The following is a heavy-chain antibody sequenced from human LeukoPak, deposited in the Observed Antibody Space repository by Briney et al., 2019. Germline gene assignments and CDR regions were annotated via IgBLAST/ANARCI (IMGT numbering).Heavy chain of an antibody. CDR1: GFTFSIGW. Sequence: GGSLRLSCAASGFTFSIGWMSWVRQAPGKGLEWVGRIKNKADGGTTDLAAPVKGRFTISRDDSKSTLYLQMNSLKTEDTAVYYCTTVGYYDSSAPYWGQGTLVTVSS. D-gene: IGHD3-22*01. V-gene: IGHV3-15*01. CDR2: IKNKADGGTT. J-gene: IGHJ4*02. CDR3: TTVGYYDSSAPY.